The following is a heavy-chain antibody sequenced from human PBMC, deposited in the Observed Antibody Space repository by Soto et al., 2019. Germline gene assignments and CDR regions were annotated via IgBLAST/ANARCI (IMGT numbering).Heavy chain of an antibody. V-gene: IGHV1-24*01. D-gene: IGHD2-2*01. CDR2: FDPEDGET. Sequence: ASVKVSCKVSGYTLTELSMHWVRQAPGKGLEWMGGFDPEDGETIYAQKFQGRVTMTEDTSTDTAYMELSSLRSEDTAVYYCATAHYFGYQLLSIPWFDPWGQGTLVTVSS. J-gene: IGHJ5*02. CDR3: ATAHYFGYQLLSIPWFDP. CDR1: GYTLTELS.